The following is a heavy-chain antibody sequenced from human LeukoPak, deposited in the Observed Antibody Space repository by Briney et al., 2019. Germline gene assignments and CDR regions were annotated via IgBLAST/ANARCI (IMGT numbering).Heavy chain of an antibody. J-gene: IGHJ4*02. D-gene: IGHD4-17*01. CDR3: ARGNYGVRIDSQTTVTGFDY. V-gene: IGHV4-34*01. CDR1: GGSFSGYY. Sequence: KPSETLSLTCAVYGGSFSGYYWSWIRQPPGTGLEWIGEINHGGSTNYNPSLKSRVTISVDTSKNQFSLKLSSVTAADTAVYYCARGNYGVRIDSQTTVTGFDYRGQGTLVTVSS. CDR2: INHGGST.